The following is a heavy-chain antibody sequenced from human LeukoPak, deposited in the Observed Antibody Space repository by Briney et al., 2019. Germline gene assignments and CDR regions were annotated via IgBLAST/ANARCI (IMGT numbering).Heavy chain of an antibody. CDR1: VYTFTSYG. J-gene: IGHJ4*02. D-gene: IGHD6-13*01. CDR2: ISAYNGNT. CDR3: ARDLKYSSSWFRYYFDY. V-gene: IGHV1-18*01. Sequence: GASVKVSCKASVYTFTSYGISWVRQAPGQGLEWIGCISAYNGNTNYAQKLQGRVTMTTDTSTSTAYMELRSLRSDDTAVYYCARDLKYSSSWFRYYFDYWGQGTLVTVSS.